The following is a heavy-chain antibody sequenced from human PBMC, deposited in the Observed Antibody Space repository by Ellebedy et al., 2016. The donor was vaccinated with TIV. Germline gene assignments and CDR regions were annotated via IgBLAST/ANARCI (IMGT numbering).Heavy chain of an antibody. Sequence: PGGSLRLSCAASEFTFRTYSMNWVRRAPGKGLEWVAYIRSRINKIYYADSVKGRFTISRDNAKNSLYLQMNSLRDEDTAVYYCARGGGERLRYAFDLWGQGTMVTVSS. V-gene: IGHV3-48*02. CDR1: EFTFRTYS. CDR2: IRSRINKI. J-gene: IGHJ3*01. D-gene: IGHD4-17*01. CDR3: ARGGGERLRYAFDL.